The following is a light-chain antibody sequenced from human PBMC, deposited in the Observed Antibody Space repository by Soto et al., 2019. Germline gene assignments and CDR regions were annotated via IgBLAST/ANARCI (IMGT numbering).Light chain of an antibody. CDR2: DVT. V-gene: IGLV2-11*01. Sequence: QSVLTQPRSVSGSPGQSVSISCTGTSSDVGGYNYVSWYQQHPGKAPKLLTYDVTKRPSGVPDRFSGSESGNTASLTISGLQAEDEADYYCCSYAGSYSYPFGTGTKVTV. CDR1: SSDVGGYNY. J-gene: IGLJ1*01. CDR3: CSYAGSYSYP.